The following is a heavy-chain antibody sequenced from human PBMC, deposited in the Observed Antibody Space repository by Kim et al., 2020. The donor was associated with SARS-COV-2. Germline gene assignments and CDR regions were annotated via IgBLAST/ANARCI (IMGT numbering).Heavy chain of an antibody. D-gene: IGHD3-10*01. CDR2: IIPIFGTA. J-gene: IGHJ4*02. CDR1: GGTFSSYA. Sequence: SVKVSCKASGGTFSSYAISWVRQAPGQGLEWMGGIIPIFGTANYAQKFQGRVTITADESTSTAYMELSSLRSEDTAVYYCARGNYYGSGGWLDYWGQGTLVTVSS. CDR3: ARGNYYGSGGWLDY. V-gene: IGHV1-69*13.